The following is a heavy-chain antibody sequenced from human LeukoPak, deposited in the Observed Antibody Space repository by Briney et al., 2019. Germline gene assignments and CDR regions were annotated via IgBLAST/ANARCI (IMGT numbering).Heavy chain of an antibody. CDR3: AKELDVVVVAATQVYYYGMDV. V-gene: IGHV3-23*01. J-gene: IGHJ6*02. CDR2: ISGSGCST. D-gene: IGHD2-15*01. CDR1: GFTFSSYA. Sequence: GSLRLSCAASGFTFSSYAMSWVRQAPGKGLEWVSAISGSGCSTYYADSVKGRFTISRDNSKNTLYPQMNSLRAEDTAVYYCAKELDVVVVAATQVYYYGMDVWGQGTTVTVSS.